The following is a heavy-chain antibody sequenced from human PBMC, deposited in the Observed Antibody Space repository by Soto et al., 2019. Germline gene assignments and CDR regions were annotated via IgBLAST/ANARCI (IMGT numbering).Heavy chain of an antibody. D-gene: IGHD2-21*01. CDR2: ISGSGGST. CDR3: ASAKAVVIAPLGI. Sequence: GGPLRLPCAASVFTSSSYAMSRFRQAPGKGLEWVSAISGSGGSTYYADSVKGRFTISRDNSKNTLYLQMNSLRAEDTAVYYCASAKAVVIAPLGIWGQGALVTVSS. V-gene: IGHV3-23*01. CDR1: VFTSSSYA. J-gene: IGHJ3*02.